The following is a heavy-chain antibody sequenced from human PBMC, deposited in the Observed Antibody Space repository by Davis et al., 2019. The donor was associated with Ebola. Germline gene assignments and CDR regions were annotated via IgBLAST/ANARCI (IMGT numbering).Heavy chain of an antibody. CDR1: GGSISSGGYY. J-gene: IGHJ4*02. CDR2: IYYSGST. Sequence: LRLSCAVSGGSISSGGYYWSWIRQHPGKGLEWIGYIYYSGSTYYNPSLKSRVTISVDTSKNQFSLKLSSVTAADTAVYYCARFRPYSAGGDYDYWGQGTLVTVSS. V-gene: IGHV4-31*11. CDR3: ARFRPYSAGGDYDY. D-gene: IGHD2-21*02.